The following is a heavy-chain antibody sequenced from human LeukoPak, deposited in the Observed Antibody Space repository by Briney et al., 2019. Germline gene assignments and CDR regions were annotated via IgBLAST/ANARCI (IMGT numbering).Heavy chain of an antibody. CDR3: ARRPVSFGSGLFRFDP. Sequence: PSETLSLTCTVSGGSISSSRYYWGWIRQPPGKGLDWIGSISYSGSTYYNSSLKSRLTISVDTSKNQFSLKLSSVTAADTAVYYCARRPVSFGSGLFRFDPWGQGTLVTVSS. D-gene: IGHD3-10*01. CDR1: GGSISSSRYY. J-gene: IGHJ5*02. V-gene: IGHV4-39*07. CDR2: ISYSGST.